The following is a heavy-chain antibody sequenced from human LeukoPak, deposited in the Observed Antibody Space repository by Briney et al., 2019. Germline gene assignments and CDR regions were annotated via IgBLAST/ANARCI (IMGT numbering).Heavy chain of an antibody. CDR3: ARDTYYYGSGSYGLDY. V-gene: IGHV4-4*07. D-gene: IGHD3-10*01. CDR2: IYTSGST. CDR1: GGSISSYY. J-gene: IGHJ4*02. Sequence: SETLSLTCTVSGGSISSYYWSWIRQPAGKGLEWIGRIYTSGSTNYNPSLKSRVAMSVDTSKNQFSLKLSSVTAADTAVYYCARDTYYYGSGSYGLDYWGQGTLVTVSS.